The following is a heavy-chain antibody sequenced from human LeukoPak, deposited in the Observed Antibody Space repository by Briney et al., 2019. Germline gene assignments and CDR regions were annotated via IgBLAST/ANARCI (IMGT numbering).Heavy chain of an antibody. V-gene: IGHV1-2*02. CDR3: ARSDYDIVTGYYIDY. Sequence: ASVKVSCKASGYTFTDYYMHWVRQAPGQGLEWVGWINPKSGGTKYAHKFQGRVTMTRDTSISTAYMELSRLRSDDTAVHYRARSDYDIVTGYYIDYWGQGTLVTVSS. CDR1: GYTFTDYY. D-gene: IGHD3-9*01. J-gene: IGHJ4*02. CDR2: INPKSGGT.